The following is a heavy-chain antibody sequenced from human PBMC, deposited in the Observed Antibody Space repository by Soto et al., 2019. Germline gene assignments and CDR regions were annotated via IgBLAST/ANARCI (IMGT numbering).Heavy chain of an antibody. CDR2: IIPIFNTP. V-gene: IGHV1-69*12. CDR1: GGTFNTYA. CDR3: GRDKTGTNYYNGLDV. Sequence: QVQLVQSGAEVKKPGSSVKVSCKASGGTFNTYAISWVRQAPGQGLEWMGGIIPIFNTPNYAQRFQGRVTITADESTSTAYMELSSLRSEDTALYHCGRDKTGTNYYNGLDVWGQGTTVTVSS. D-gene: IGHD1-1*01. J-gene: IGHJ6*02.